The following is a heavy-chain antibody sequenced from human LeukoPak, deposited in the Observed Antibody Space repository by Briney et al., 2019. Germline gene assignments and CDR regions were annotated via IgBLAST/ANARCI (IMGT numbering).Heavy chain of an antibody. D-gene: IGHD2-2*01. J-gene: IGHJ4*02. Sequence: PGGSLRLSCAASGFTFSSYAMSWVRQAPGKGLEWVSAISGSGGSTYYADSVKGRFTISRDNSKNTLYLQMNSLRAEDTAVYYWAKDDFVVVPAAMDYWGQGTLVTVSS. CDR3: AKDDFVVVPAAMDY. V-gene: IGHV3-23*01. CDR1: GFTFSSYA. CDR2: ISGSGGST.